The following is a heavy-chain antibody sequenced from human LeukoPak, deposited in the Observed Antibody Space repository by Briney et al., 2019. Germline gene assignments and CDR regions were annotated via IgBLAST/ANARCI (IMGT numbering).Heavy chain of an antibody. J-gene: IGHJ6*02. V-gene: IGHV3-49*04. CDR2: IRSKAYGGTT. Sequence: GGSLRLSCTASGFTFGDYAMSWVRQAPGKGLEWVGFIRSKAYGGTTEYAASVKGRFTISRDDSKSIAYLQMNSLKTEDTAVYYCTRDREGVDFWGGYQTPYGMDVWGQGTTVTVSS. CDR1: GFTFGDYA. D-gene: IGHD3-3*01. CDR3: TRDREGVDFWGGYQTPYGMDV.